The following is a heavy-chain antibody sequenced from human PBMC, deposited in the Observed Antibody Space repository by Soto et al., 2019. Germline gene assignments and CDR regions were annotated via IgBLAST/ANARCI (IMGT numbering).Heavy chain of an antibody. V-gene: IGHV3-30*18. CDR1: GFTFTTFG. Sequence: QVQLVESGGDVVQPGGSLRLSCTASGFTFTTFGIHWVRQAPGKGLEWVALISYDGHNKYYSDSVKGRFTISRDKYKNTLSLQMNSLRAEDTAVYYCAKDLQAYGDYNYYYYGMDVWGQGTTVSVSS. J-gene: IGHJ6*02. CDR2: ISYDGHNK. D-gene: IGHD4-17*01. CDR3: AKDLQAYGDYNYYYYGMDV.